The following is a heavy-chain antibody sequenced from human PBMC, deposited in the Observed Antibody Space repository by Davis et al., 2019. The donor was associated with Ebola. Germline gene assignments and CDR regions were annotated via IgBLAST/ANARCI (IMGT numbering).Heavy chain of an antibody. CDR3: AREQSSRKRFDD. D-gene: IGHD6-13*01. J-gene: IGHJ4*02. CDR1: GYTFTSDH. CDR2: INPTGGST. V-gene: IGHV1-46*01. Sequence: ASVKVSCKASGYTFTSDHMHWVRQAPGQGLEWVGIINPTGGSTSNAQKFQGRVTMTTNTSSSTVYMELSSLRSEDTAVYYCAREQSSRKRFDDWGQGTQVTVSS.